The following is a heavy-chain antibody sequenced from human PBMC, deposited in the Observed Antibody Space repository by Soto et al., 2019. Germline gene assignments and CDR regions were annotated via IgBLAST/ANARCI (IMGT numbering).Heavy chain of an antibody. D-gene: IGHD5-12*01. CDR2: IYYSGST. CDR1: GGSISSSSYY. CDR3: ARDFDWEGRGYSGYGERDYMDV. Sequence: SETLSLTCTVSGGSISSSSYYWSWIRQPPGKGLEWIGYIYYSGSTNYNPSLKSRVTISVDTSKNQFSLKLSSVTAADTAVYYCARDFDWEGRGYSGYGERDYMDVWGKGTTVTVSS. V-gene: IGHV4-61*01. J-gene: IGHJ6*03.